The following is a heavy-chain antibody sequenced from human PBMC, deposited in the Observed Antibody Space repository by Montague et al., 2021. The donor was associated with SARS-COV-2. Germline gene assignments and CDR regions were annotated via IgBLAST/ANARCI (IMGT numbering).Heavy chain of an antibody. V-gene: IGHV3-7*01. D-gene: IGHD3-10*01. CDR3: ARNPHRTYFYGSGIYLLNHSFDY. CDR1: VFTLYAYW. J-gene: IGHJ4*02. CDR2: INYDGSEP. Sequence: SLRLSCLASVFTLYAYWMHWVRQAPGKGLEWVANINYDGSEPYYVCSXKGRFTISRDNANNALHLQMNNLRAADTAVYFCARNPHRTYFYGSGIYLLNHSFDYGGPGTLVTVSS.